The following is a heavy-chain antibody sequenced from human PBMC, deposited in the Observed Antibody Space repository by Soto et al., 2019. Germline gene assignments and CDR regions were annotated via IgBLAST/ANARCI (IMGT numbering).Heavy chain of an antibody. CDR3: AKDFNGYSFCFDP. Sequence: EVQLLESGGGLVQPGGSLRLSCAASGFTFSSYAMSWVRQAPGKGLEWVSAISGSGGSTYYAYSVKGRFTISRDNSKNTRYLQMNSPRAEDTAVYYCAKDFNGYSFCFDPWGQGTLVTVSS. D-gene: IGHD4-4*01. J-gene: IGHJ5*02. CDR1: GFTFSSYA. V-gene: IGHV3-23*01. CDR2: ISGSGGST.